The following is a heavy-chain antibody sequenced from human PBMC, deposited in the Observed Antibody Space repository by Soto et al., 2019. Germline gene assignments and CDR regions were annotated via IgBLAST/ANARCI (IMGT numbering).Heavy chain of an antibody. V-gene: IGHV1-69*08. J-gene: IGHJ4*02. CDR3: ARDWESTVSTWSFGAF. D-gene: IGHD3-10*01. Sequence: QVQLVQSGAEVKKPGSSVKVSCKASGGTFSPYTVNWVRQAPGQGLEWMGRITPFLGVTNYAQKFQARVTLTAETATTTAYMELSGLRFEDTAVYYCARDWESTVSTWSFGAFWGRGTLVTVSS. CDR2: ITPFLGVT. CDR1: GGTFSPYT.